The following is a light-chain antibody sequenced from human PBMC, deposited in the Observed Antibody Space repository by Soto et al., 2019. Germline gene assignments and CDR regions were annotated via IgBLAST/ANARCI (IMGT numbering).Light chain of an antibody. CDR2: GAS. V-gene: IGKV3-20*01. CDR3: HQYGSSPWT. CDR1: QSVSSGS. J-gene: IGKJ1*01. Sequence: EIVLTQSPGTLSLSPGESATLSCRASQSVSSGSLAWYQQNPGQAPRLLIFGASGRATGIPDRFSGSGSGTDFTLTISRVEPEDCAVYYCHQYGSSPWTFGQGTKVEVK.